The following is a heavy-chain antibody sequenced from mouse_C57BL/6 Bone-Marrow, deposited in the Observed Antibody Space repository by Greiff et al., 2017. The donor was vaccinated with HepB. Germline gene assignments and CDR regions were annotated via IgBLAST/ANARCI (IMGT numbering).Heavy chain of an antibody. CDR3: ASYGNYAAWFAY. V-gene: IGHV2-2*01. J-gene: IGHJ3*01. D-gene: IGHD2-1*01. CDR1: GFSLTSYG. CDR2: IWSGGST. Sequence: QVQLQQSGPGLVQPSQSLSITCTVSGFSLTSYGVHWVRQSPGKGLEWLGVIWSGGSTDYNAAFISRLSISKDNSKSQVFFKMNSLQADDTAIYYCASYGNYAAWFAYWGQGTLVTVSA.